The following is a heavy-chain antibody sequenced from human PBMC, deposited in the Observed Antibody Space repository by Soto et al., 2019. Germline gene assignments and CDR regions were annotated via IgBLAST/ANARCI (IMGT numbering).Heavy chain of an antibody. CDR3: AKDGGSYKVGYYGMDV. V-gene: IGHV3-30*18. Sequence: QVQLVESGGGVVQPGRSLRLSCAASGFTFSSYGMHWVRQAPGKGLEWVAVISYDGSNKYYADSVKGRFTISRDNSKNTLYLQMNSLRAEDTAVYYCAKDGGSYKVGYYGMDVWGQGTTVTVSS. D-gene: IGHD1-26*01. J-gene: IGHJ6*02. CDR1: GFTFSSYG. CDR2: ISYDGSNK.